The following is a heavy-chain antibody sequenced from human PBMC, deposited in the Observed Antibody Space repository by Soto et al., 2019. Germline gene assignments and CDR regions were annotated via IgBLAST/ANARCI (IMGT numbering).Heavy chain of an antibody. J-gene: IGHJ6*01. D-gene: IGHD4-17*01. Sequence: QVQLVESGGGLVQPGRSLRLSCVVSGFTFSNYGMHWVRQAPGKGLEWVADIWYDGSGQRYAGSVQGRFTISRDNPKNTLYLQINSLRAEDTAVYYCGKDEVSRTYYGHSLDVWGQGTTVTVSS. CDR1: GFTFSNYG. CDR2: IWYDGSGQ. CDR3: GKDEVSRTYYGHSLDV. V-gene: IGHV3-33*03.